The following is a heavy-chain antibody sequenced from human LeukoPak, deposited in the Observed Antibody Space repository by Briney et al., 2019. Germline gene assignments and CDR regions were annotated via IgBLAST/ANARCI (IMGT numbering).Heavy chain of an antibody. J-gene: IGHJ3*02. V-gene: IGHV1-2*02. CDR3: ARGWSSRRGYCSGGSCYRAFDI. D-gene: IGHD2-15*01. CDR2: INPNSGGT. CDR1: GYTFTGYY. Sequence: ASVKVSCKASGYTFTGYYMHWVRQAPGQGLEWMGWINPNSGGTNYAQKLQGRVTMTRDTSISTAYMELSRLRSDDTAVYYCARGWSSRRGYCSGGSCYRAFDIWGQGTMVTVSS.